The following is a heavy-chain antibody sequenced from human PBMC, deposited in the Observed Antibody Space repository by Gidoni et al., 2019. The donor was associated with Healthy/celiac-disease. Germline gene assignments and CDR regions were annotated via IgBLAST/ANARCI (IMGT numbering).Heavy chain of an antibody. CDR1: GFTFSSYA. CDR2: ISSNGGST. Sequence: EVQLVESGGGLVQPGGSLRLSCAASGFTFSSYAMHWVRQAPGRGLKYVSAISSNGGSTYYANSVKGRFTISRDNSKNTLYLQMGSLRAEDMAVYYCARPGRMDAFDIWGQGTMVTVSS. J-gene: IGHJ3*02. V-gene: IGHV3-64*01. D-gene: IGHD1-26*01. CDR3: ARPGRMDAFDI.